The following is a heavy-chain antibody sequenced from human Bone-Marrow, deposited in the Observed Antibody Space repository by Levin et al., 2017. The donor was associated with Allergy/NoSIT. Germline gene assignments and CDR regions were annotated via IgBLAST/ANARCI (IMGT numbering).Heavy chain of an antibody. D-gene: IGHD1-1*01. CDR1: GESFRGYF. V-gene: IGHV4-34*01. J-gene: IGHJ4*02. CDR2: INFNGIT. Sequence: SQTLSLTCAVNGESFRGYFWTWIRQSPGKGLEWIGQINFNGITTYNPSLKSRVIISVDPTKKQFSLKLTYLTAADTAVYFCARGGEVPSQYYFDYWGQGTLVTVSS. CDR3: ARGGEVPSQYYFDY.